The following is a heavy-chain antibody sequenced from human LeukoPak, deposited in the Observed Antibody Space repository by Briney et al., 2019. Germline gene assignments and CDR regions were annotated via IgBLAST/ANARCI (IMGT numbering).Heavy chain of an antibody. CDR3: ARDQRYCSSTSCYGEYYYYGMDV. D-gene: IGHD2-2*01. Sequence: GGSLRLSCAASGFTFSSYAMTWVRQAPGKGLEWVSAISGSGGSTYYADSVKGRFTISRDNSKNTLYLQMNSLRAEDTAVYYCARDQRYCSSTSCYGEYYYYGMDVWGQGTTVTVSS. CDR2: ISGSGGST. J-gene: IGHJ6*02. V-gene: IGHV3-23*01. CDR1: GFTFSSYA.